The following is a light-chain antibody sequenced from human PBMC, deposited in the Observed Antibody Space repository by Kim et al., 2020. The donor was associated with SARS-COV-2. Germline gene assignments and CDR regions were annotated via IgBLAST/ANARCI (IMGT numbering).Light chain of an antibody. CDR3: SSYTSSSTVV. Sequence: HSSLTHPSSFSFSPLHSITISCTGTSSDVGGYNYVSWYQQHPGKAPKLMIYDVSNRPSGVSNRFSGSKSGNTASLTISGLQAEDEADYYCSSYTSSSTVVFGGGTQLTV. CDR1: SSDVGGYNY. J-gene: IGLJ2*01. CDR2: DVS. V-gene: IGLV2-14*03.